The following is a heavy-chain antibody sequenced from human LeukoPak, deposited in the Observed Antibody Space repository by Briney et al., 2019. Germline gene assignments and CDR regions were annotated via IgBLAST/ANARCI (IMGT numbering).Heavy chain of an antibody. Sequence: GGSLRLSCAASGFTVSSNYMSWVRQAPGKGLEWVSVIYSGGTKYYADSVKGRFNISRDNSKNTLYLQMNYLRAEDTAVYYCARAIHYGDFDYWGQGTLVTVSS. J-gene: IGHJ4*02. CDR1: GFTVSSNY. D-gene: IGHD4-17*01. CDR2: IYSGGTK. V-gene: IGHV3-53*01. CDR3: ARAIHYGDFDY.